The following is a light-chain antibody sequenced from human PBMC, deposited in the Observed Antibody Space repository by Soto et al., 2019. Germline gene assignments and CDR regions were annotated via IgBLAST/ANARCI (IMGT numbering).Light chain of an antibody. V-gene: IGKV4-1*01. CDR2: WAS. CDR1: QSVLYSSKNKNY. J-gene: IGKJ2*01. Sequence: DIVMTQSPDSLAVSLGERATINCKSSQSVLYSSKNKNYLAWYQQKPGQPPKLLIYWASTRESGVPDRFSGSGSGTDYTLTISSLQAHDVAVNFCQQYYSTSYTFGQGTKLEIK. CDR3: QQYYSTSYT.